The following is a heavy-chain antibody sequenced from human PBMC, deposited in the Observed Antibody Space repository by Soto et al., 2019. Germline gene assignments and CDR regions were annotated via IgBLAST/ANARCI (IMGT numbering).Heavy chain of an antibody. V-gene: IGHV4-59*11. CDR1: GGSISSHY. Sequence: QVQLQESGPGLVRPSETLSLTCTVSGGSISSHYWSWVRQPPGKGLEWIGYLYYTGSTNYNASLKSQVTMSLDTSKNQFSLMLTSVTAADTAVSYCARVGATVTSQALGFDHWGQGILVTVSS. CDR3: ARVGATVTSQALGFDH. CDR2: LYYTGST. J-gene: IGHJ4*02. D-gene: IGHD4-17*01.